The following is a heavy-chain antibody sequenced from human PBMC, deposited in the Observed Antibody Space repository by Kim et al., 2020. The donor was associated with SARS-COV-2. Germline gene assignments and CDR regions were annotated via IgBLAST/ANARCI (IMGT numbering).Heavy chain of an antibody. CDR2: I. J-gene: IGHJ4*02. D-gene: IGHD2-21*01. CDR3: ARGTGSLAIGY. V-gene: IGHV3-48*02. Sequence: IYYADSVKGRFTISRDNAKNSLSLQMNSLRDEDTAVYYCARGTGSLAIGYWGQGTLVTVSS.